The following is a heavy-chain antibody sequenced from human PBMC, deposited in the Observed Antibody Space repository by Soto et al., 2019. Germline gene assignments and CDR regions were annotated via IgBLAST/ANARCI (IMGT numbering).Heavy chain of an antibody. J-gene: IGHJ5*02. V-gene: IGHV3-23*01. CDR1: GFTFSNYV. Sequence: EVHLLESGGGLVQPGGSLRLSCAASGFTFSNYVISWVRQAPGRGLEWVSSINTNGRSADYADSVKGRFTISRDNSRSTLHLQMNSLRAEDTAIYYCAKDVLWGTMGWFDPWGRGTLVTVSS. D-gene: IGHD2-21*01. CDR3: AKDVLWGTMGWFDP. CDR2: INTNGRSA.